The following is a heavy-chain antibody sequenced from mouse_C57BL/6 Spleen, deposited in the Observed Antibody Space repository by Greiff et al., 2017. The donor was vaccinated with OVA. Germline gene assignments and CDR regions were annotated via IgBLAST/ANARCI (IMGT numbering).Heavy chain of an antibody. CDR2: IYPGSGST. CDR3: ARGYGNYTWSAY. CDR1: GYTFTSYW. Sequence: QVQLQQSGAELVKPGASVKMSCKASGYTFTSYWITWVKQRPGQGLEWIGDIYPGSGSTNYNEKFKSKATLTVDTSSSTAYMQLSSLTSEDSAVYYCARGYGNYTWSAYWGQGTLVTVSA. J-gene: IGHJ3*01. V-gene: IGHV1-55*01. D-gene: IGHD2-1*01.